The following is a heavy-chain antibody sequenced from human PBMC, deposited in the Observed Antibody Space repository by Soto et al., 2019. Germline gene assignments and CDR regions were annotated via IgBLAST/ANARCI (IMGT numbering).Heavy chain of an antibody. Sequence: SETLSLTCAVYGGSFSGHYWSWIRQPAGKGLEWIGRIYTSGSTNYNPSLKSRLTMSVDTSRNQFSLKLSSVTAADTAVYYCAREWKSWLQLREAFDIWGQGTMVTVSS. CDR1: GGSFSGHY. CDR3: AREWKSWLQLREAFDI. CDR2: IYTSGST. D-gene: IGHD5-12*01. V-gene: IGHV4-4*07. J-gene: IGHJ3*02.